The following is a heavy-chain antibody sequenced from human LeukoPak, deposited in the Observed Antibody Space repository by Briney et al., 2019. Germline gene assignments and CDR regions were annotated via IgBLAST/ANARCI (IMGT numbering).Heavy chain of an antibody. CDR3: ARRLRWYPHFDY. D-gene: IGHD4-23*01. V-gene: IGHV1-69*13. Sequence: SVKVSCKASGGTFSIYAISWVRQAPGQGLEWMGGIIPIFGTANYAQKFQGRVTITADESTSTAYMELSSLRSEDTAVYYCARRLRWYPHFDYWGQGTLVTVSS. J-gene: IGHJ4*02. CDR2: IIPIFGTA. CDR1: GGTFSIYA.